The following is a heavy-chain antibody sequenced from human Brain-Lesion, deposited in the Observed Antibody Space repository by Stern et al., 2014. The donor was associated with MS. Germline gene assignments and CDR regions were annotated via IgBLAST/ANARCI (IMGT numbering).Heavy chain of an antibody. CDR2: IYYSGNT. Sequence: QVQLVESGPGLVKPSETLSLTCTVAGGSVSSTSYAWAWIRQPPGKGLEWIGTIYYSGNTYYSPSLKSRLTISLDTSKNPFSPQRGSGTAADTAVYYCAGEEDIRYCSGGSCTGNWFDPWGQGTLVTVSS. CDR1: GGSVSSTSYA. J-gene: IGHJ5*02. V-gene: IGHV4-39*01. CDR3: AGEEDIRYCSGGSCTGNWFDP. D-gene: IGHD2-15*01.